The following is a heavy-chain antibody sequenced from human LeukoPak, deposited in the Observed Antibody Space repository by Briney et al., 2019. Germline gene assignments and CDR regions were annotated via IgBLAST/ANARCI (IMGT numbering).Heavy chain of an antibody. J-gene: IGHJ4*02. CDR2: IGTAGDT. D-gene: IGHD3-10*01. CDR3: ARGEYGSGSYHIDY. CDR1: GFTFSSYD. V-gene: IGHV3-13*01. Sequence: GGSLRLSCAASGFTFSSYDMHWVRQAAGKGLEWVSAIGTAGDTYYPGSVKGRFTISRENAKNSLYLQMNSLRAEDTAVYYCARGEYGSGSYHIDYWGQGTLVTVSS.